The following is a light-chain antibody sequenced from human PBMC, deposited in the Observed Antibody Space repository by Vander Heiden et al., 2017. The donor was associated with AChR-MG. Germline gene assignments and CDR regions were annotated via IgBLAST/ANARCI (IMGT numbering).Light chain of an antibody. CDR1: QSVSTYY. CDR3: QQYGSSSYT. CDR2: GAS. Sequence: EIVLTQSPGTLSLFPGERATLSCRASQSVSTYYLAWYQQKPGQAPRLLIYGASNRATDIPDRFSGSGSGTDFTLTISRLEPEDFAVYYCQQYGSSSYTFGQGTKLEIK. V-gene: IGKV3-20*01. J-gene: IGKJ2*01.